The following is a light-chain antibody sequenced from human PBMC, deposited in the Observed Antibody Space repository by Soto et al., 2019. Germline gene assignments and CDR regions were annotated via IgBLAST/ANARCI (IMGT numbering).Light chain of an antibody. CDR2: KVS. CDR3: MQGAHWPIT. J-gene: IGKJ5*01. V-gene: IGKV2-30*02. Sequence: FVMTQSPLSLPVTLGQPASISCRSNQSLLHSDGIAYFSWFQQRPGRSPRRLIYKVSNRDSGVPARFSGSGSGTDFALKISRVEAEDVGVYYCMQGAHWPITFAQGTRLEIK. CDR1: QSLLHSDGIAY.